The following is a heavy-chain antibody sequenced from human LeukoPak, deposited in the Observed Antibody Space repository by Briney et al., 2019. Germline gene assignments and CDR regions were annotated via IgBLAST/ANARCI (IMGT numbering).Heavy chain of an antibody. CDR2: IYYSGST. D-gene: IGHD4-17*01. Sequence: SETLSLTCTVSGGSISSSSYYWGWIRQPPGKGLEWIGSIYYSGSTYYNPSLKSRVTISVDTSKNQFSLKLSSVTAADTAVYYCAPHSKIYGPNRGDWGQGTLVTVSS. CDR3: APHSKIYGPNRGD. CDR1: GGSISSSSYY. V-gene: IGHV4-39*01. J-gene: IGHJ4*02.